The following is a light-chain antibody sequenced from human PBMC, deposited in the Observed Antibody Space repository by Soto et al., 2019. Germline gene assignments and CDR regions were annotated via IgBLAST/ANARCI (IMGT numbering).Light chain of an antibody. CDR1: QGISNY. Sequence: DIQMTQSPSSLSASVGDRVTITCRASQGISNYLAWYQQKPGKVPKLLIYAASTLQSGVPSRFSGSGSGTDFTLTISSLRPEDVATYYCQKYNHGPPLTFGPGTKVDIK. V-gene: IGKV1-27*01. J-gene: IGKJ3*01. CDR3: QKYNHGPPLT. CDR2: AAS.